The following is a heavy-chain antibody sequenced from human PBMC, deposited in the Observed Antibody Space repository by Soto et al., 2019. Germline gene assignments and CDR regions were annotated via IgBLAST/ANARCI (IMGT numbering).Heavy chain of an antibody. V-gene: IGHV1-8*01. D-gene: IGHD1-26*01. Sequence: ASVKVSCKASGYSFTILDINWVRRTAGQGLEWMGWMQPSTGRTGYAQKFQGRVTMTRDTSINTAYMELTTLTSDDTAFYYCARGVSAGVDYWGQGTLVTVSS. J-gene: IGHJ4*02. CDR1: GYSFTILD. CDR3: ARGVSAGVDY. CDR2: MQPSTGRT.